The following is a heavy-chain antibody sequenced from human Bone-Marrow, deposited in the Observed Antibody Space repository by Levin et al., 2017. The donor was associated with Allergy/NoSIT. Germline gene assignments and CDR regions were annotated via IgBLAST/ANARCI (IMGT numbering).Heavy chain of an antibody. Sequence: RGESLKISCKASGGTFSSDPIAWVRQAPGQGLEWMGGIIPMSGSANYAQKFQGRVTITADKPTSTAYMELSSLRFEDTAVYYCARVSPHNFGEYPFDYWGQGTLVTVSS. J-gene: IGHJ4*02. CDR3: ARVSPHNFGEYPFDY. D-gene: IGHD4-17*01. V-gene: IGHV1-69*06. CDR1: GGTFSSDP. CDR2: IIPMSGSA.